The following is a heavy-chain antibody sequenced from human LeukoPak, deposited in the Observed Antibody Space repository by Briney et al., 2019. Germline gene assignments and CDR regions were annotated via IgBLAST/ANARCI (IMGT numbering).Heavy chain of an antibody. D-gene: IGHD5-18*01. J-gene: IGHJ4*02. V-gene: IGHV4-59*01. CDR1: GGSISSYY. CDR3: ARVVDTAPDY. CDR2: IYYSGST. Sequence: PSETLPLTCTVSGGSISSYYWSWIRQPPGKGLEWIGYIYYSGSTNHNTSLKSRVTISVDTSKNQFSLKLSSVTAADTAVYYCARVVDTAPDYWGQGTLVTVSS.